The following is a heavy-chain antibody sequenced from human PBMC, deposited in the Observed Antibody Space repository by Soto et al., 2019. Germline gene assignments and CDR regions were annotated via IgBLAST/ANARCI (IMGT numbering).Heavy chain of an antibody. CDR2: IYWNDDK. CDR3: ARGLATLPVFAFDV. Sequence: QITLKGSGPTLVKPTQTLTLTCTLSGISLSTSGVGLGWIRQTPGKALEWLALIYWNDDKHYSPSLESRLTITKDTSKNQAVLTMTNMDPVVTATYYCARGLATLPVFAFDVWGQGTVVTVSS. D-gene: IGHD1-1*01. V-gene: IGHV2-5*01. CDR1: GISLSTSGVG. J-gene: IGHJ3*01.